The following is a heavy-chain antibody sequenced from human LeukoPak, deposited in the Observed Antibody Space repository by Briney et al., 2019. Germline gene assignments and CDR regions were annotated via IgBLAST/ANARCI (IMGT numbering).Heavy chain of an antibody. Sequence: SETLSLTCTVSGGSISSYYWSWIRQPPGKGLEWIGYIYYSGSTNYNPSLKSRVTMSVDTSKNQFSLKLTSVTAADTAVYYCATLGGVEGATDYWGQGTLVTVSS. CDR3: ATLGGVEGATDY. V-gene: IGHV4-59*08. D-gene: IGHD1-26*01. J-gene: IGHJ4*02. CDR2: IYYSGST. CDR1: GGSISSYY.